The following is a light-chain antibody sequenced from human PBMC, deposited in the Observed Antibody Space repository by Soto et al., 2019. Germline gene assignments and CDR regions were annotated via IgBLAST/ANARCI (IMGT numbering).Light chain of an antibody. J-gene: IGLJ2*01. V-gene: IGLV1-44*01. CDR3: ATWDDSRNGVL. Sequence: QLVLTQPPSASGTPGQKVTISCSGSSSSIGTHTVHWYQQLPETAPKLLIYTNNQRPSGVPDRFSGSKSGTSASLDISGLQSEDEADYYCATWDDSRNGVLFGGGTKLTVL. CDR2: TNN. CDR1: SSSIGTHT.